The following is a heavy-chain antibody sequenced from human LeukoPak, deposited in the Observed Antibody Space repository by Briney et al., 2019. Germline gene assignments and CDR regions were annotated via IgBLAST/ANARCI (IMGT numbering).Heavy chain of an antibody. Sequence: PLETLSLICTVSGGSISSYYWSWIRQPPGKGLEWIGYIYYSGSTNYNPSLKSRVTISVDTSKNQFSLKLSSVTAADTAVYYCARYSGSYSFDYWGQGTLVTVSS. D-gene: IGHD1-26*01. CDR2: IYYSGST. CDR3: ARYSGSYSFDY. CDR1: GGSISSYY. J-gene: IGHJ4*02. V-gene: IGHV4-59*01.